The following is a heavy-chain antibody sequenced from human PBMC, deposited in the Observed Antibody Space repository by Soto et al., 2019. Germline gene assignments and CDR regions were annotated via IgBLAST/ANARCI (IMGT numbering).Heavy chain of an antibody. CDR2: IIPICGTA. CDR3: ARDLGCRYCSSTSCSYNWFDP. V-gene: IGHV1-69*06. D-gene: IGHD2-2*01. Sequence: QVQLVQSGAEVKQPGSSVKVSCKASGGTFSIYAISWVRQAPGQGLEWMGGIIPICGTANYAQKFQGRVTITADKSTSTAYMELSSLRSEDTAVYYCARDLGCRYCSSTSCSYNWFDPWGQGTLVTVSS. J-gene: IGHJ5*02. CDR1: GGTFSIYA.